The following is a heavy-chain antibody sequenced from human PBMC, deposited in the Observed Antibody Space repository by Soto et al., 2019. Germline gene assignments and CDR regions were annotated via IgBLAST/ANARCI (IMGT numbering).Heavy chain of an antibody. V-gene: IGHV1-58*01. Sequence: GASVKVSCKASGFTFTSSAVQWVRQARGQRLEWIGWIVVGSGNTNYAQKFQERVTITRDMSTSTAYMELSSLRSEDTAVYYCAAGGYSTAWALYYYGMDVWGQGTTVTVSS. J-gene: IGHJ6*02. CDR1: GFTFTSSA. CDR2: IVVGSGNT. D-gene: IGHD5-18*01. CDR3: AAGGYSTAWALYYYGMDV.